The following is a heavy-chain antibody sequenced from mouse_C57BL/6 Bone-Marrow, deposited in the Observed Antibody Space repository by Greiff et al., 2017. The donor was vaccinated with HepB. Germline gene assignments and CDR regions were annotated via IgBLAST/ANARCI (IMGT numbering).Heavy chain of an antibody. CDR3: ARAFFNYGSSPYYFDY. Sequence: EVKVEESGAELVKPGASVKLSCTASGFNIKDYYMHWVKQRTEQGLEWIGRIDPEDGETKYAPKFQGKATITADTSSNTAYLQLSSLTSEDTAVYYCARAFFNYGSSPYYFDYWGQGTTLTVSS. CDR2: IDPEDGET. CDR1: GFNIKDYY. V-gene: IGHV14-2*01. J-gene: IGHJ2*01. D-gene: IGHD1-1*01.